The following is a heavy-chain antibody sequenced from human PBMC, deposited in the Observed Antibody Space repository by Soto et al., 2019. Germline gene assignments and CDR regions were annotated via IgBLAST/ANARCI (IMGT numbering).Heavy chain of an antibody. CDR1: GYTFTSYD. CDR3: ARGGNWLQYIGYGMDV. D-gene: IGHD4-4*01. J-gene: IGHJ6*02. V-gene: IGHV1-8*01. Sequence: QVQLVQSGAEVKKPGASVKVSCKDSGYTFTSYDINWVRQATGQGLEWMGWMNPNSGNTGYAQKFQGRVTMTRNTSISTAYMELSSLRSEDTAVYYCARGGNWLQYIGYGMDVWGQGTTVTVSS. CDR2: MNPNSGNT.